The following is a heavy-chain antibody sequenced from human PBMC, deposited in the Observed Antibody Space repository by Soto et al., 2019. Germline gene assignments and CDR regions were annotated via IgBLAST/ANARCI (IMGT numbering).Heavy chain of an antibody. CDR1: GFTFSSYS. V-gene: IGHV3-21*01. J-gene: IGHJ5*02. D-gene: IGHD3-9*01. CDR2: ISSSSSYI. CDR3: VIYDISTGSLDP. Sequence: GSLRLSCAASGFTFSSYSMNWVRQAPGKGLDWVSSISSSSSYIYYADSVKGRFTISRDNAKNSLYLQMNSLRAEDTAVYYCVIYDISTGSLDPWGQGALLTVSS.